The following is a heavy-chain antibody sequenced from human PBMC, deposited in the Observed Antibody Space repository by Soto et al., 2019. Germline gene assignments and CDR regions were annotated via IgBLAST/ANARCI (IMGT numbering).Heavy chain of an antibody. J-gene: IGHJ6*03. CDR2: INHSGST. V-gene: IGHV4-34*01. CDR3: AGTYYYGSGSYYGPLRYYYYMDV. Sequence: SETLSLTCAVYGGSFSGYYWSWIRQPPGKGLEWIGEINHSGSTNYNPSLKSRVTISVDTSKNQFSLKLSSVTAADTAVYYCAGTYYYGSGSYYGPLRYYYYMDVWGKGTTVTVSS. D-gene: IGHD3-10*01. CDR1: GGSFSGYY.